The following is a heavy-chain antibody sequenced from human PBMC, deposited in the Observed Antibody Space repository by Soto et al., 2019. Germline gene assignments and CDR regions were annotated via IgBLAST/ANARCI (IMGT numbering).Heavy chain of an antibody. J-gene: IGHJ4*02. CDR2: LVPQFGTP. V-gene: IGHV1-69*01. D-gene: IGHD5-18*01. CDR3: ARQNRDTPMVPFDV. Sequence: QVQLVQSGAEVKKPGSSVKVSCLASRGTFNRYAINWVRQAPGHGLEWLGALVPQFGTPNYAQKFQDRVTIVADESTNTTSMELRRLTSDDPAVYYRARQNRDTPMVPFDVWGQGTLVTVSS. CDR1: RGTFNRYA.